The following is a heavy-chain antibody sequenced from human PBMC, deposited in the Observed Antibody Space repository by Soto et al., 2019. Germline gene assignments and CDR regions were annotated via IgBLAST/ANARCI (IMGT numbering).Heavy chain of an antibody. CDR3: ARDQGGSGYKIYYFDY. CDR2: INPSGGST. Sequence: GASVKVSCKASGYTFTSYYMHSVPQAPGQGLEWMGIINPSGGSTSYAQKFQGRVTMTRDTSTSTVYMELSSLRSEDTAVYYCARDQGGSGYKIYYFDYWGKGTLVTV. D-gene: IGHD3-22*01. CDR1: GYTFTSYY. J-gene: IGHJ4*02. V-gene: IGHV1-46*03.